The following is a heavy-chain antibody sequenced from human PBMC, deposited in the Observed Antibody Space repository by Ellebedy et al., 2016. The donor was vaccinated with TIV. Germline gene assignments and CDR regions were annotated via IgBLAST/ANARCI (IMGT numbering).Heavy chain of an antibody. J-gene: IGHJ4*02. D-gene: IGHD4-23*01. CDR3: AKDQGTVGDYFDY. V-gene: IGHV3-23*01. CDR2: ISGSGGST. Sequence: GESLKISCAASGFTFSSYAMTWVRQAPGKGLEWVSAISGSGGSTYYADSVKGRFTISRDNSKNTLSLQMNTLRAEDTAVYYCAKDQGTVGDYFDYWGQGTLVTVPS. CDR1: GFTFSSYA.